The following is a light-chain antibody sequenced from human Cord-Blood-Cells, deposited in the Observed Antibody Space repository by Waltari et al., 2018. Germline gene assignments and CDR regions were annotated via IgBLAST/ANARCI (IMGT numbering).Light chain of an antibody. J-gene: IGKJ1*01. CDR3: QQYNSYPWT. CDR2: KAS. CDR1: QSISSW. V-gene: IGKV1-5*03. Sequence: DIQMTQHSYTLSASVGDRVTITCRASQSISSWLAWYQQKPGKAPKLLIYKASSLESGVPSRFSGSGSGTEFTLTISSLQPDDFATYYCQQYNSYPWTFGQGTKVEIK.